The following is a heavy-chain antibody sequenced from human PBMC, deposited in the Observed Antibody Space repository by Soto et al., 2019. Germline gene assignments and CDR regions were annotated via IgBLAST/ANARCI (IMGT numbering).Heavy chain of an antibody. Sequence: PSETLSLTCTVSGGSISSYYLSWIRQPPGKGLEWIGYIYYSGSTNYNPSLKSRVTISVDTPKNQFSLKLSSVTAADTAVYYCARLVATIWGFDYWGQGTLVTVSS. J-gene: IGHJ4*02. CDR1: GGSISSYY. V-gene: IGHV4-59*08. CDR3: ARLVATIWGFDY. CDR2: IYYSGST. D-gene: IGHD5-12*01.